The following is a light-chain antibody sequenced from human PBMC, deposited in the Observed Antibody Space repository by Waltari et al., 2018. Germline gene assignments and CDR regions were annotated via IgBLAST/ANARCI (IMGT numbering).Light chain of an antibody. J-gene: IGLJ1*01. CDR1: SSDVGGHNA. V-gene: IGLV2-14*01. CDR2: DVT. CDR3: SSYTSSITYV. Sequence: QSAPTQPASVSGSPGQSITISCPGTSSDVGGHNAFSWYQQHPGKAPKLMIYDVTNRPSGVSNRFSGSKSGNTASLTISGLQAEDEADYYCSSYTSSITYVFGTGTKVTVL.